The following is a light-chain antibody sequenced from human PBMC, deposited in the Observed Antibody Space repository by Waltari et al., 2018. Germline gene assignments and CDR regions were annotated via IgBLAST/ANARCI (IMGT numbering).Light chain of an antibody. V-gene: IGLV2-11*01. CDR3: CSYAGSYTLV. Sequence: QSALTQPRSVSGSPGQSVTISCTGTSSDVGGSNYVPWYQQHPGKAPKPMIYDVSKRPSGVPDRFSGSKSGNTASLTISGLQAEDEADYHCCSYAGSYTLVFGGGTRLTVL. CDR2: DVS. CDR1: SSDVGGSNY. J-gene: IGLJ2*01.